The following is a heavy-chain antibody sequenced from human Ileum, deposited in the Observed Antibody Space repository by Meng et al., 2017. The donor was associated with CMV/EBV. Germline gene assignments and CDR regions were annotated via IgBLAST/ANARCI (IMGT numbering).Heavy chain of an antibody. Sequence: QVQLRHSGPGLVTPSRTLPLTFAISGDSVSNNNAAWNWIRQSPSRGLEWLGRTYYNSKWYNDYAVSVKSRITINPDTSKNQFSLQLNSVTPEDTAVYYCARENGYEWYFDFWGRGTLVTVSS. D-gene: IGHD6-13*01. CDR1: GDSVSNNNAA. CDR3: ARENGYEWYFDF. J-gene: IGHJ2*01. V-gene: IGHV6-1*01. CDR2: TYYNSKWYN.